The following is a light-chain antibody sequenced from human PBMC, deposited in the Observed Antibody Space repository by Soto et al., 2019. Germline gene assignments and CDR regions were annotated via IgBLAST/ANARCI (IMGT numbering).Light chain of an antibody. CDR1: SGHSSYA. Sequence: QPVLTQSPSASASLGASVKLTCTLSSGHSSYAIAWHQQQPEKGPRYLMKLNSDGSHSKGDGIPDRFSGSSSGAERCLTISSLQSEDEADYYCQTWGTGIGVFGGGTKVTVL. CDR3: QTWGTGIGV. J-gene: IGLJ3*02. CDR2: LNSDGSH. V-gene: IGLV4-69*01.